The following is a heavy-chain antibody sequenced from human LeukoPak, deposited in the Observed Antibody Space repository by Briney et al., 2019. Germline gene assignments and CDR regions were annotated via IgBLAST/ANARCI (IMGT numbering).Heavy chain of an antibody. CDR2: IYLSDADA. Sequence: GESLNISCKASGYRFTSYWIGWVRQMPGKGLEWVGIIYLSDADARYSPSFQGQVTISADKSINTAYLQWSSLKASDTAMYYCARRNYDILTGYYNDYFDYWGQGTLDTVSS. D-gene: IGHD3-9*01. J-gene: IGHJ4*02. CDR1: GYRFTSYW. CDR3: ARRNYDILTGYYNDYFDY. V-gene: IGHV5-51*01.